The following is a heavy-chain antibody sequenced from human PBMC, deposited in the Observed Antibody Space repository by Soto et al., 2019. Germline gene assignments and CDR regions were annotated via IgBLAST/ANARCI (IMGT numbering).Heavy chain of an antibody. CDR2: IIPILTTP. D-gene: IGHD2-8*02. J-gene: IGHJ6*02. Sequence: QVQLVQSGAEVKKTGSSVKVSCKASGGTFSIYGFSWVRQAPGQGPEWIGGIIPILTTPNYAQKFHGRVTIVADESTPTVYMDMSSLKSEDTAVYYCATSVGIAPTGEDGMDVWGQGTSVTVSS. CDR3: ATSVGIAPTGEDGMDV. V-gene: IGHV1-69*01. CDR1: GGTFSIYG.